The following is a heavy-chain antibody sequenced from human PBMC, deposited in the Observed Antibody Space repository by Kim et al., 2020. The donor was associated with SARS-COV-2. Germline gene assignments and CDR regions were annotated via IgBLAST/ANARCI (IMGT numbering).Heavy chain of an antibody. CDR2: INHSGST. CDR1: GGSFSGYY. J-gene: IGHJ2*01. V-gene: IGHV4-34*01. D-gene: IGHD2-15*01. CDR3: ARGRRFGGNPYWYFDL. Sequence: SETLSLTCAVYGGSFSGYYWSWIRQPPGKGLEWIGEINHSGSTNYNPSLKSRVTISVDTSKNQFSLKLSSVTAADTAVYYCARGRRFGGNPYWYFDLWGRGTLVTVSS.